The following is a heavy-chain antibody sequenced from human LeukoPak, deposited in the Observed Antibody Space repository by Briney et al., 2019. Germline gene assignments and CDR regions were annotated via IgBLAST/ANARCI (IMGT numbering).Heavy chain of an antibody. V-gene: IGHV4-39*07. J-gene: IGHJ5*02. Sequence: SETLSLTCTVSGGSISSSSYYWSWIRQPPGKGLEWIGEINHSGSTNYNPSLKSRVTISVDTSKNQFSLKLSSVTAADTAVYYCARRPLWFGTDNWFDPWGQGTLVTVSS. CDR2: INHSGST. D-gene: IGHD3-10*01. CDR3: ARRPLWFGTDNWFDP. CDR1: GGSISSSSYY.